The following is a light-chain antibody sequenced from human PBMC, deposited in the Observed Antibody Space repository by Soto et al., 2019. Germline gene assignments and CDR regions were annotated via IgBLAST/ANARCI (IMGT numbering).Light chain of an antibody. Sequence: EIVLTQSPGSLSLSPGERATLSCRASQSVSSYLAWYQQKPGQAPRPLISGASRRATGFPDRFSGSGSGTDFSLTISRLEPEDSAVYYCQQYSSPPRTFGQGTKVEIK. J-gene: IGKJ1*01. V-gene: IGKV3-20*01. CDR1: QSVSSY. CDR3: QQYSSPPRT. CDR2: GAS.